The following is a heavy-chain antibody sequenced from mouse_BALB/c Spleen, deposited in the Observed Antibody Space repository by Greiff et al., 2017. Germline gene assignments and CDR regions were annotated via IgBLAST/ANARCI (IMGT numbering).Heavy chain of an antibody. J-gene: IGHJ3*01. CDR3: ASAHYYGSSPWFAY. V-gene: IGHV5-17*02. D-gene: IGHD1-1*01. CDR2: ISSGSSTI. Sequence: EVKVVESGGGLVQPGGSRKLSCAASGFTFSSFGMHWVRQAPEKGLEWVAYISSGSSTIYYADTVKGRFTISRDNPKNTLFLQMTSLRSEDTAMYYCASAHYYGSSPWFAYWGQGTLVTVSA. CDR1: GFTFSSFG.